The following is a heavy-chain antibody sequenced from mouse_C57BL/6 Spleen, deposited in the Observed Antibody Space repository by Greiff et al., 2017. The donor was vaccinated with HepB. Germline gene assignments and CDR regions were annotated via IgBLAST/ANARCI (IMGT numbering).Heavy chain of an antibody. D-gene: IGHD1-1*01. CDR3: ARSLITTVVGYFDV. CDR2: IDPSDSYT. Sequence: QVQLQQPGAELVKPGASVKLSCKASGYTFTSYWMQWVKQRPGQGLEWIGEIDPSDSYTNYNQKFKGKATLTVDTSSSTAYMQLSSLTAEDSAVYYCARSLITTVVGYFDVWGAGTTVTVSS. J-gene: IGHJ1*01. V-gene: IGHV1-50*01. CDR1: GYTFTSYW.